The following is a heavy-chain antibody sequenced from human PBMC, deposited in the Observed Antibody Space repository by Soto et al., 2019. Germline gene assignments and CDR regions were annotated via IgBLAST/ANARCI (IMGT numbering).Heavy chain of an antibody. Sequence: GGSLRLSCAASGFTFSSYSMNWVRQAPGKGLEWVSSISSSSSYIYYADSVKGRFTISRDNAKNSLYLQMNSLRAEDTAVYYCARSHAFGELSYYYYGMDVWGQGTTVTVSS. V-gene: IGHV3-21*01. CDR1: GFTFSSYS. CDR2: ISSSSSYI. J-gene: IGHJ6*02. CDR3: ARSHAFGELSYYYYGMDV. D-gene: IGHD3-10*01.